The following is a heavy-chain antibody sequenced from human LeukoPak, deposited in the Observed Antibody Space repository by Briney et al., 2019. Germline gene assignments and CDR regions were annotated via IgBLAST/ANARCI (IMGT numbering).Heavy chain of an antibody. J-gene: IGHJ4*02. Sequence: SVKVSCKASGGTFSSYAISWVRQAPGQGLEWMGGIIPIFGTANYAQKFQGRVTITADKSTSTAYMELSSLRSEDTAVYYCARGRRAYCSSTSCLDFDYWGQGTLVTVSS. CDR2: IIPIFGTA. V-gene: IGHV1-69*06. D-gene: IGHD2-2*01. CDR3: ARGRRAYCSSTSCLDFDY. CDR1: GGTFSSYA.